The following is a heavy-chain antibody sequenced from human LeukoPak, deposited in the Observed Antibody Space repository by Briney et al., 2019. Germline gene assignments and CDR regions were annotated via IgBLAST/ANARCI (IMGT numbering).Heavy chain of an antibody. CDR3: ARDLESLLWFGELLGGQDY. D-gene: IGHD3-10*01. V-gene: IGHV3-48*04. J-gene: IGHJ4*02. CDR1: GFTFSSYS. CDR2: ISSSSSTI. Sequence: GGSLRHSCAASGFTFSSYSMNWVRQAPGRELEWVSYISSSSSTIYYADSVKGRFTISRDNAKNSLYLQMNSLRAEDTAVYYCARDLESLLWFGELLGGQDYWGQGTLVTVSS.